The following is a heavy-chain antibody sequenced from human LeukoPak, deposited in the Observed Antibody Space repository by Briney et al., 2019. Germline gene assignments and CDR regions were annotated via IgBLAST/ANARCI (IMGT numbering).Heavy chain of an antibody. Sequence: GGSLRLSCAASGFAFSSYNMKWVRQAPGKGLEWVSFISTTSTYIYYADSVKGRFTVSRDNSKNLLYLQMDSLRVEDTAVYYCARAGACSSTSCDGGIEYWGQGTLVTVSS. D-gene: IGHD2-2*01. J-gene: IGHJ4*02. CDR2: ISTTSTYI. CDR3: ARAGACSSTSCDGGIEY. CDR1: GFAFSSYN. V-gene: IGHV3-21*06.